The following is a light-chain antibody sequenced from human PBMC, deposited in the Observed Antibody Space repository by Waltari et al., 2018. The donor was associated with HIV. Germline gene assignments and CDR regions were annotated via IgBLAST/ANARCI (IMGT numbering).Light chain of an antibody. CDR3: QQRSNWLT. V-gene: IGKV3D-11*01. Sequence: EIVLTQSPATLSSSPGDRATLSCRASQGVSSYLAWYQQKPGQAPRLLIYDAYHRATGIPARLSGSGPGTDFTLPISSLEPEDFAVYYCQQRSNWLTFGGGTKVEIK. CDR2: DAY. CDR1: QGVSSY. J-gene: IGKJ4*01.